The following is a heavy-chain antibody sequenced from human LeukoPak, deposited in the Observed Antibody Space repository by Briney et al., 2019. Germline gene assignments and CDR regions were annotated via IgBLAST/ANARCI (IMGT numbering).Heavy chain of an antibody. CDR3: ARASDLNGKGWINDAFDI. CDR1: GFTFSSYS. V-gene: IGHV3-21*01. Sequence: GGSLRLSCAASGFTFSSYSMNWVRQAPGKGLEWVSSISSSSSYIYYADSVKGRFTISRDNAKNSLYLQMNNLRAEDTAVYYCARASDLNGKGWINDAFDIWGQGTKVTVSS. CDR2: ISSSSSYI. D-gene: IGHD2-2*03. J-gene: IGHJ3*02.